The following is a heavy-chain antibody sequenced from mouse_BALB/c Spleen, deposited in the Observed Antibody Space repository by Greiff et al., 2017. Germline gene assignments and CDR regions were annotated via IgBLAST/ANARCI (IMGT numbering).Heavy chain of an antibody. D-gene: IGHD1-1*01. CDR1: GYTFTSYW. CDR2: IYPGNSDT. J-gene: IGHJ3*01. V-gene: IGHV1-5*01. Sequence: VQLKESGTVLARPGASVKMSCKASGYTFTSYWMHWVKQRPGQGLEWIGAIYPGNSDTSYNQKFKGKAKLTAVTSTSTAYMELSSLTNEDSAVYYCTGYYGSSYGFAYWGQGTLVTVSA. CDR3: TGYYGSSYGFAY.